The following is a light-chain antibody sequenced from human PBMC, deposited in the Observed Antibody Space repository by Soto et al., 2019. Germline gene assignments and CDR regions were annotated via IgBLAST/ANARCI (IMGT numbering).Light chain of an antibody. J-gene: IGKJ1*01. Sequence: DIQMTQSPSILSASVGDRVTITCRASQSVSSWLAWYQQRPGKAPKLLIYDASTLTSGVPSRFSGSGSGTEFTLTISSLQPDDFATYYCQQYNTYSWTFGQGTKVDIK. CDR3: QQYNTYSWT. V-gene: IGKV1-5*01. CDR1: QSVSSW. CDR2: DAS.